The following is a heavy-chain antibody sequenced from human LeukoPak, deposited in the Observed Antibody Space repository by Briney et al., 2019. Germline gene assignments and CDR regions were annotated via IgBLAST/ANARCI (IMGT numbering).Heavy chain of an antibody. J-gene: IGHJ2*01. V-gene: IGHV3-23*01. Sequence: GGSLRLSCAASGFTFSSYAMSWVRQAPGKGLEWVSAISGSGGSTYYADSVKGRFTISRDNSKNTLYLQTNSLRAEDTAVYYCARVDRNWYFDLWGRGTLVTVSS. D-gene: IGHD3-22*01. CDR2: ISGSGGST. CDR3: ARVDRNWYFDL. CDR1: GFTFSSYA.